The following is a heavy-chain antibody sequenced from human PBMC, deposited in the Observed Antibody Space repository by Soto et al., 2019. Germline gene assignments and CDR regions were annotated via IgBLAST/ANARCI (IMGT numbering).Heavy chain of an antibody. CDR2: ISSSSSTI. CDR1: GFTFSSYS. D-gene: IGHD2-2*01. Sequence: GSLRLSRAASGFTFSSYSMNWVRQAPGKGLEWVSYISSSSSTIYYADSVKGRFTISRDNAKNSLYLQMNSLRAEDTAVYYCARDMEADIVVVPAAMIGWFDPWGQGTLVTVSS. J-gene: IGHJ5*02. V-gene: IGHV3-48*01. CDR3: ARDMEADIVVVPAAMIGWFDP.